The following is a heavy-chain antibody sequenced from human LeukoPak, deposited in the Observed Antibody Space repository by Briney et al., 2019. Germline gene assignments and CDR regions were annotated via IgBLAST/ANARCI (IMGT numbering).Heavy chain of an antibody. J-gene: IGHJ4*02. CDR1: GGSISSYY. V-gene: IGHV4-59*08. D-gene: IGHD3-16*01. CDR3: ARQGLYNDAPLDY. Sequence: PSETLSLTCTVSGGSISSYYWSWIRQPPGKGLEWIGYIYYSGSTNYNSSLKSRVTMSVDTSKNQFSLKLTSVTAADTAVYFCARQGLYNDAPLDYWGQGTLVTVSS. CDR2: IYYSGST.